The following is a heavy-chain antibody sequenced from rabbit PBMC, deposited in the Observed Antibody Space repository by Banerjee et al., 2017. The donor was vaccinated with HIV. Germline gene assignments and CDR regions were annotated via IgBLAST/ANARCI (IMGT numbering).Heavy chain of an antibody. D-gene: IGHD7-1*01. CDR3: AKDLWYSLNL. J-gene: IGHJ4*01. CDR1: GFDFSTNT. V-gene: IGHV1S40*01. Sequence: QSLEESGGDLVKPGASLTLTCTASGFDFSTNTMCWVRQAPGKGLEWIGCIGTGSGNTYYASWAKGRFTISKTSSTTVTLQMTSLTAADTATYFCAKDLWYSLNLWGPGTLVTVS. CDR2: IGTGSGNT.